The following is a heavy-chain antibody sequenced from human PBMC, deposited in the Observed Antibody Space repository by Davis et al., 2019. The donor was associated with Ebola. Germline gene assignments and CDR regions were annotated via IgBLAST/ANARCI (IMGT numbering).Heavy chain of an antibody. Sequence: PGGSLRLSCAASGFTFSSYSMNWVRQAPGKGLEWVSSISSSSSYIYYADSVKGRFTISRDNAKNSLYLQMNSLRAEDTAVYYCAVEDPGYSSGWYGHWGQGTLVTVSS. V-gene: IGHV3-21*01. CDR1: GFTFSSYS. CDR3: AVEDPGYSSGWYGH. CDR2: ISSSSSYI. D-gene: IGHD6-19*01. J-gene: IGHJ4*02.